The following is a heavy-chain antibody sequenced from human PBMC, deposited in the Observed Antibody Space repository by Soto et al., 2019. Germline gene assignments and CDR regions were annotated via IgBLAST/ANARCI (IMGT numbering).Heavy chain of an antibody. V-gene: IGHV3-66*04. D-gene: IGHD2-2*01. CDR3: ARHRIGYCSSTSCGLNWFDP. CDR1: GFTVSSNY. CDR2: IYSGGST. J-gene: IGHJ5*02. Sequence: GGSLRLSCAASGFTVSSNYMSWVRQAPGKGLEWVSVIYSGGSTYYAESVKGRFTISRDNSKNTLYHQMNSLRAEDTAVDFCARHRIGYCSSTSCGLNWFDPWGQGTLVTVSS.